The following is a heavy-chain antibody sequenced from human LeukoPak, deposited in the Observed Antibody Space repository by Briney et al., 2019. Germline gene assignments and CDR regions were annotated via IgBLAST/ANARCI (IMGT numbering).Heavy chain of an antibody. J-gene: IGHJ4*02. Sequence: GRSLRLSCPASGFTFTRHGMHWVRQAPGKGLEWVAVIWYDGSDKYYTDSVKGRFTISRDNSRNTLYLQMHSLRVEDTAIYYCARDITSHYFDYCGQGALVTVSS. CDR1: GFTFTRHG. D-gene: IGHD1-14*01. CDR2: IWYDGSDK. V-gene: IGHV3-33*01. CDR3: ARDITSHYFDY.